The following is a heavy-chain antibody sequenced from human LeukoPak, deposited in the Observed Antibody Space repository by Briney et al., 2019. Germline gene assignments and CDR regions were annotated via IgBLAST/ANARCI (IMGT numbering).Heavy chain of an antibody. J-gene: IGHJ3*02. CDR1: GGTFSSYA. V-gene: IGHV1-69*13. D-gene: IGHD5-24*01. CDR3: ARDRGVGYNPQADAFVI. Sequence: SVKVSCKASGGTFSSYAISWVRQAPGQGLEWMGGIIPIFGTANYAQKFQGRVTITADESTSTAYMELSSLRSEDTAVYYCARDRGVGYNPQADAFVIWGQGTMVTVSS. CDR2: IIPIFGTA.